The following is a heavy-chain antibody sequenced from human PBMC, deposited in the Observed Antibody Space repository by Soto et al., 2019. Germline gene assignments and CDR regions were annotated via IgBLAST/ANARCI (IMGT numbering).Heavy chain of an antibody. Sequence: SQTLSLTCAISGDSFSSNGVAWNWIRQSPSRGLEWPGRTWYRSNWSYDYAASVKSRLTVNPDTSKNQFSLQLSSVTTEDTAVYYCARGKYSGFDAWGQGTMVTVSS. D-gene: IGHD2-15*01. V-gene: IGHV6-1*01. CDR2: TWYRSNWSY. CDR1: GDSFSSNGVA. CDR3: ARGKYSGFDA. J-gene: IGHJ3*01.